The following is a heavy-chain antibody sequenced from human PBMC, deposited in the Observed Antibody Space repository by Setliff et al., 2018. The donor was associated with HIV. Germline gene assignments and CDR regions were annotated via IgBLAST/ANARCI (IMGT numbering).Heavy chain of an antibody. D-gene: IGHD3-10*01. CDR3: ARQPPLSVLQVWFDDY. V-gene: IGHV4-38-2*01. Sequence: SETLSLTCDVSGVSITDGYYWAWIRQSPGKGLEWIGSINHSGRTYCTPSLKSRVTMSVDKSKNHFSLKLSSVTAADTAMYFCARQPPLSVLQVWFDDYWGQGTLVTVSS. CDR2: INHSGRT. CDR1: GVSITDGYY. J-gene: IGHJ4*02.